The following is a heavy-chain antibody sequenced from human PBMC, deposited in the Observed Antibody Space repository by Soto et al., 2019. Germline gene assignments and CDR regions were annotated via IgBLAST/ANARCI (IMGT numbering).Heavy chain of an antibody. Sequence: ASVKVSCKTSGYTFTNHGMNWLRPAPGQGLEWMGWINPYNANTNYAQKLQGRDTMTTDTSTSTAYMDLRSLTSDDTAVYYCARDRVAGIWGDAFDIWGQGTMVTVSS. CDR1: GYTFTNHG. D-gene: IGHD3-16*01. CDR2: INPYNANT. J-gene: IGHJ3*02. V-gene: IGHV1-18*04. CDR3: ARDRVAGIWGDAFDI.